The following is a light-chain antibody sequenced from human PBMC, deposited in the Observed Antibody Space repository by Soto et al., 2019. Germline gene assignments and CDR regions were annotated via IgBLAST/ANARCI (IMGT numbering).Light chain of an antibody. CDR1: QSVRSF. CDR3: QLRSNWSIT. J-gene: IGKJ5*01. Sequence: EAVLTQSPATLSLSPGERATLSCRASQSVRSFLAWYQQKPGQAPRLLIYDASNRATGIPARFSGSGSGTDFTLTISSLEPEDFAVYYCQLRSNWSITFGQGTRLDIK. CDR2: DAS. V-gene: IGKV3-11*01.